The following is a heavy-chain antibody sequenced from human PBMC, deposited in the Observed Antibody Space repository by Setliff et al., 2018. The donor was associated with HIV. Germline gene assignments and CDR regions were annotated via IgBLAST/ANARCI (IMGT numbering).Heavy chain of an antibody. CDR3: TRLVQMATITNFDY. V-gene: IGHV3-73*01. CDR2: IRSKANNYAT. J-gene: IGHJ4*02. CDR1: GFTLSNFW. D-gene: IGHD4-4*01. Sequence: PGGSLRLSCAASGFTLSNFWMTWVRQAPGKGLEWVGHIRSKANNYATAYAASVKGRFTISRDDSKNTAYLQMNSLKTEDTAVYYCTRLVQMATITNFDYWGQGTLVTVSS.